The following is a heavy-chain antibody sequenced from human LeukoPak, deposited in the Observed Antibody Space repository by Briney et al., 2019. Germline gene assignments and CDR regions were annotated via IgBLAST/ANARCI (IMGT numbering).Heavy chain of an antibody. J-gene: IGHJ4*02. CDR1: GFTFSTYA. CDR3: ARIQGSGSYPSPFDY. V-gene: IGHV3-33*08. CDR2: IWYDGSNK. Sequence: PGGSLRLSCAASGFTFSTYAMNWVRQAPGKGLEWVAVIWYDGSNKYYADSVKGRFTISRDNSKNTLYLQMNSLRAEDTAVYYCARIQGSGSYPSPFDYWGQGTLVTVSS. D-gene: IGHD3-10*01.